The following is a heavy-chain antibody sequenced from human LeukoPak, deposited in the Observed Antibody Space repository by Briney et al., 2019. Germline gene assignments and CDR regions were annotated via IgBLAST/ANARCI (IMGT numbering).Heavy chain of an antibody. V-gene: IGHV5-51*01. CDR1: GYSFTSYW. Sequence: GESLKISCQGSGYSFTSYWIGWVRQMPGKGLEWMGNIYPGDSDTRYSPSFQGQVTISADKSISTAYLQWSSLKASDTAMYYCARPPGGSSGYYRAFDIWGQGTMVTVSS. J-gene: IGHJ3*02. CDR3: ARPPGGSSGYYRAFDI. D-gene: IGHD3-22*01. CDR2: IYPGDSDT.